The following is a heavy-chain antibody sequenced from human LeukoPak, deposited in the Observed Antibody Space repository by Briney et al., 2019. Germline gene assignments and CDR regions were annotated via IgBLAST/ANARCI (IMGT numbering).Heavy chain of an antibody. CDR2: ISYDGSNK. V-gene: IGHV3-30-3*02. CDR3: AKISGTAVDY. D-gene: IGHD1-1*01. CDR1: GFTFSSYA. J-gene: IGHJ4*02. Sequence: GGSLRLSCAASGFTFSSYAMHWVRQAPGKGLEWVAVISYDGSNKYYADSVKGRFTISRDNSKNTLYLQMNSPRAEDTAVYYCAKISGTAVDYWGQGTLVTVSS.